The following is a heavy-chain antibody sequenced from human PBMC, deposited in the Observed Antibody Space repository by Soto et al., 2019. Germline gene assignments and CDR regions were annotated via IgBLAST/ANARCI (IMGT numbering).Heavy chain of an antibody. J-gene: IGHJ6*02. CDR3: ARMTTVVTPGYYYGMDV. CDR1: GGSISSGGYS. V-gene: IGHV4-30-2*01. CDR2: IYHSGST. D-gene: IGHD4-17*01. Sequence: PSETLSLTCAVSGGSISSGGYSWSWIRQPPGKGLEWIGYIYHSGSTYYNPSLKSRVTISVDRSKNQFSLKLSSVTAADTAVYYCARMTTVVTPGYYYGMDVWGQGTTVTVSS.